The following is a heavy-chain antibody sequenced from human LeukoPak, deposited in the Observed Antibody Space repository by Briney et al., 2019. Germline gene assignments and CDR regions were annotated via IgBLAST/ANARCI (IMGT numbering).Heavy chain of an antibody. Sequence: GASVKVSCKTSGYSFTSYNLHWVRQVPGQRLEWMGIIKPSGGNTNYAQKFQGRVTMTRDTSTSTVYMELSSLKSEDTAVYYCARVRDGYNDAYDIWGQGTMVTVSS. CDR2: IKPSGGNT. J-gene: IGHJ3*02. CDR1: GYSFTSYN. D-gene: IGHD5-24*01. CDR3: ARVRDGYNDAYDI. V-gene: IGHV1-46*01.